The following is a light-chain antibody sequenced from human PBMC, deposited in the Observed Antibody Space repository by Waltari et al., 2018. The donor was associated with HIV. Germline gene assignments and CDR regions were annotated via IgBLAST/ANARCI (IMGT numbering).Light chain of an antibody. CDR3: VSYTEKDTFLL. Sequence: QSALTQPPSASGSPGQSVAISCTGPRNDIGTSNFVSWYQHHPGKAPKLLIYAVTRRPPGIPDRFSGTKSGYTASLTVSDLQVEDEADYYCVSYTEKDTFLLFGGGTKLAV. CDR1: RNDIGTSNF. V-gene: IGLV2-8*01. CDR2: AVT. J-gene: IGLJ2*01.